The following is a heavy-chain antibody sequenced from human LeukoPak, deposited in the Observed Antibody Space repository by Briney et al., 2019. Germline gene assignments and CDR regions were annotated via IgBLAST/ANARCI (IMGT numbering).Heavy chain of an antibody. Sequence: GASVKVSCKASGYTFTSYGISWVRQAPGQGLEWMGWISAYNVNTNSAQKLQGRVTITKDTSTSTAYLDLQSLRSDDTAIYYCARHGNALTHSEYFDYWGQGTLVIVSS. D-gene: IGHD1-26*01. CDR2: ISAYNVNT. CDR1: GYTFTSYG. J-gene: IGHJ4*02. CDR3: ARHGNALTHSEYFDY. V-gene: IGHV1-18*01.